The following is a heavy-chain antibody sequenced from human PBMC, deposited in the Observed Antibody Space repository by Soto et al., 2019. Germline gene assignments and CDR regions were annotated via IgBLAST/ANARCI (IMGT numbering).Heavy chain of an antibody. Sequence: ASVKVSCKASGYTFTSYAMHWVRQAPGQRLEWMGWINAGNGNTKYSQKFQGRVTITRDTSASTAYMELSSLRSEDTAVYYCARDRDIVVVVAATGIGYWGQGTLVTVSS. CDR3: ARDRDIVVVVAATGIGY. D-gene: IGHD2-15*01. CDR2: INAGNGNT. J-gene: IGHJ4*02. CDR1: GYTFTSYA. V-gene: IGHV1-3*01.